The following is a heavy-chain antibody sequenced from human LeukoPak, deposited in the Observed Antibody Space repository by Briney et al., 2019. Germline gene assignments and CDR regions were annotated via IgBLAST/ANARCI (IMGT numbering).Heavy chain of an antibody. CDR3: ARGVPPYFI. D-gene: IGHD2/OR15-2a*01. V-gene: IGHV3-7*01. CDR2: IKQDGSEK. Sequence: PGGSLRLSCAASGFTFGSYGMSWVRQAPGKGLEWVANIKQDGSEKYYVDSVKGRFTISRDNAKNSLYLQMNSLRAEDTAVYYCARGVPPYFIWGQGTLVTVSS. CDR1: GFTFGSYG. J-gene: IGHJ4*02.